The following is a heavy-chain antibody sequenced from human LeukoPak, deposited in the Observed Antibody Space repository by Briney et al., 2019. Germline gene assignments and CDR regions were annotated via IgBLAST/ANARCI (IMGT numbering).Heavy chain of an antibody. J-gene: IGHJ6*02. CDR2: IDTLGNT. CDR3: ARDGDIVATTYYGMDV. CDR1: GFAFNTYD. D-gene: IGHD5-12*01. V-gene: IGHV3-13*01. Sequence: GGSLRLSCAASGFAFNTYDMHWVRQATGKGLDWVSAIDTLGNTYYSGSVEGRFTISRDNSKNTLYLQMNSLRAEDTAVYYCARDGDIVATTYYGMDVWGQGTTVTVSS.